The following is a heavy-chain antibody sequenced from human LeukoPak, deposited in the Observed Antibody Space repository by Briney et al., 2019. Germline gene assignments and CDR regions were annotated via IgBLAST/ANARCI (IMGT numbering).Heavy chain of an antibody. V-gene: IGHV3-30*04. CDR3: ASKGPAIFYFDY. CDR2: ISYDGSNK. J-gene: IGHJ4*02. Sequence: PGGSLRLSCAASGFTFSSYAMHWVRHAPGKGLEWVAVISYDGSNKYYADSVKGRFTISRDSSKNTLYLQMNSLRAEDTAVYYCASKGPAIFYFDYWGQGTLVTVSS. CDR1: GFTFSSYA. D-gene: IGHD3-3*01.